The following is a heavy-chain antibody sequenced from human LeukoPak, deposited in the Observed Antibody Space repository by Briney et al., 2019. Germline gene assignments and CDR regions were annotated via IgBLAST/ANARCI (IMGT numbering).Heavy chain of an antibody. CDR2: ISSSSSTI. CDR3: ARGDYGDYPGPFDY. V-gene: IGHV3-48*04. J-gene: IGHJ4*02. Sequence: GGSLRLSCAASGFTFSSYSMNWVRQAPGKGLEWVSYISSSSSTIYYADSVKGRFTISRDNAKYSLYLQMNSLRAEDTAVYYCARGDYGDYPGPFDYWGQGTLVTVSS. CDR1: GFTFSSYS. D-gene: IGHD4-17*01.